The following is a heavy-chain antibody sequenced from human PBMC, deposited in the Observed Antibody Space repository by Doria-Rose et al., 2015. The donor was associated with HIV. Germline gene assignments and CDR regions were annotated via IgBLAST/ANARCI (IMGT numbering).Heavy chain of an antibody. V-gene: IGHV2-26*01. CDR3: ARIKSSRWYHKYYFDF. CDR2: IFSDDER. Sequence: QITLKESGPVLVNPTETLTLTCTVSGVSLSSPGMGVSWIRQPPGKALEWLANIFSDDERFYQTSLKSRLTISRGTSKSQVVLTMTDMDPVDTATYYCARIKSSRWYHKYYFDFWGQGTLVIVS. D-gene: IGHD6-13*01. CDR1: GVSLSSPGMG. J-gene: IGHJ4*02.